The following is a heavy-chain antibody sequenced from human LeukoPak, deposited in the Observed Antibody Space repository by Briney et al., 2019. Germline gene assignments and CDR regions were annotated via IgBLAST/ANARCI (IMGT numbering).Heavy chain of an antibody. J-gene: IGHJ4*02. CDR2: INEDGSQK. D-gene: IGHD6-19*01. CDR3: ARDGGWHRFDY. CDR1: GFTVSSNY. Sequence: GGSLRLSCAASGFTVSSNYMSWVRQAPGKGLEWVANINEDGSQKYYLGSVTGRFTISRDNAKNSLYLQMNSLSAEDTAMYYCARDGGWHRFDYWGQGTLVIVSS. V-gene: IGHV3-7*03.